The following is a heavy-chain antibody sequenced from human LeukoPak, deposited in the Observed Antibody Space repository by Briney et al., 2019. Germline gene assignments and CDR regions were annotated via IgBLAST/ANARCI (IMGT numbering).Heavy chain of an antibody. CDR3: ATWRGWEFRFDP. CDR1: GYSFTSYD. D-gene: IGHD1-1*01. Sequence: GASVKVSCKASGYSFTSYDINWVRQATGQGLEWMGWMNRNRGNTGYAQKFQHRVTMTRNTSISTAYMELSSLRSEDTAVYYCATWRGWEFRFDPWGQGTLVTVSS. J-gene: IGHJ5*02. CDR2: MNRNRGNT. V-gene: IGHV1-8*01.